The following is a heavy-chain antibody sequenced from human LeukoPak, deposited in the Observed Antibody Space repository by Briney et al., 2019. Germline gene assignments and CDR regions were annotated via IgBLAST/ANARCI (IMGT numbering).Heavy chain of an antibody. CDR1: GYTFTGYY. D-gene: IGHD6-13*01. J-gene: IGHJ5*02. CDR3: ARVSRGYSSSWKTVGWFDP. CDR2: INPNSGGT. Sequence: ASVKVSCKASGYTFTGYYMHWVRQAPGQGLEWMGWINPNSGGTNYAQKFQGRVTMTRDTSISTAYMELSRLRSDDTAVYYCARVSRGYSSSWKTVGWFDPWGQGTLVTVSS. V-gene: IGHV1-2*02.